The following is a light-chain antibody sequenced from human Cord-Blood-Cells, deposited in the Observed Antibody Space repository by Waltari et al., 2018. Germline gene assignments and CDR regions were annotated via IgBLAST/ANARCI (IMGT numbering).Light chain of an antibody. J-gene: IGKJ4*01. V-gene: IGKV3-11*01. CDR1: QSVSSY. Sequence: EFVLTQPPATLSLSHGERATLSCRASQSVSSYLAWYQQKPGQAPRLLIYDASNRATSIPARFSGSGSRTDFTLTISSLEPEDFAVYYCQQRSNWPPLTFGGGTKVEIK. CDR2: DAS. CDR3: QQRSNWPPLT.